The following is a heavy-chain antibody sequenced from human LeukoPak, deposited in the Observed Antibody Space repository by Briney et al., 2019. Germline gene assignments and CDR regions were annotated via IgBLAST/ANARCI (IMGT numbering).Heavy chain of an antibody. D-gene: IGHD1-14*01. CDR3: ADESAAGFDH. Sequence: PGGSLRLSCAASGFTFSSYAMSWVRQAPGKGLEWVSAISGSGGSTYYADSVKGRFTISRDNSKNTLYLQIYSLRVEDTAVYYCADESAAGFDHWGQGTLVSVSS. J-gene: IGHJ4*02. CDR1: GFTFSSYA. V-gene: IGHV3-23*01. CDR2: ISGSGGST.